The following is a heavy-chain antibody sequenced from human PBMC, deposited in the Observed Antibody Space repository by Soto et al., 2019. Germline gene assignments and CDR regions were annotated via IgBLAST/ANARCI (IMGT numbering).Heavy chain of an antibody. CDR1: GFSFSTHA. V-gene: IGHV3-23*01. J-gene: IGHJ4*02. D-gene: IGHD6-19*01. Sequence: GGSLRLSCTASGFSFSTHAMSWVRQAPGKGLEWVSSISSGVTTTFYAASVEGRFTISRDKSKNTLYLQMNSLRADDTAVYYCAREGGSIGGWFGRKFDSWGQGTQVTVSS. CDR3: AREGGSIGGWFGRKFDS. CDR2: ISSGVTTT.